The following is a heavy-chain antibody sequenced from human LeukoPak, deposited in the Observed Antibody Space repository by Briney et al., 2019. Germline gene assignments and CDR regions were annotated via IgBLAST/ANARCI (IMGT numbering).Heavy chain of an antibody. J-gene: IGHJ4*02. CDR3: ASDSIGYCSSTSCSKGLGFDY. Sequence: ASVTVSCTASGGTFSSYAISWVRQAPGQGLEWMGGIIPIFGTANYAQKFQGRVTITTDESTSTAYMELSSLRSEDTAVYYCASDSIGYCSSTSCSKGLGFDYWGQGTLVTVSS. D-gene: IGHD2-2*01. CDR1: GGTFSSYA. V-gene: IGHV1-69*05. CDR2: IIPIFGTA.